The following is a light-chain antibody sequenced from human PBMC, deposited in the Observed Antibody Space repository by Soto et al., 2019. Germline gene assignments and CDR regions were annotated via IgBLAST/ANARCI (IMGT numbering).Light chain of an antibody. CDR2: SDN. CDR3: AAWDDSLNGYV. CDR1: SSNIGSNT. J-gene: IGLJ1*01. Sequence: QPVLTQSPSASGTPGQRVTISCSGSSSNIGSNTVNWYHQLPGTAPKLLIYSDNQRPSGVPDRFSGSKSGTSASLAISGLQSEDEADYYCAAWDDSLNGYVFASGTKVTVL. V-gene: IGLV1-44*01.